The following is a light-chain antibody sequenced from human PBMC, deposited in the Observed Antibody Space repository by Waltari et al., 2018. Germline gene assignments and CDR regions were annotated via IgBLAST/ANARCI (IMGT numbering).Light chain of an antibody. CDR3: CSYAGNTVWV. CDR2: EGT. CDR1: NSTFGRYAL. Sequence: QSALTQPASVSGSPGQSITISCPGTNSTFGRYALVPWYQPHPDKAPKLMVYEGTKRPPGISTRFSGAKSGNTASLTISGLQAEDEADYYCCSYAGNTVWVFGGGTKLTVL. V-gene: IGLV2-23*01. J-gene: IGLJ3*02.